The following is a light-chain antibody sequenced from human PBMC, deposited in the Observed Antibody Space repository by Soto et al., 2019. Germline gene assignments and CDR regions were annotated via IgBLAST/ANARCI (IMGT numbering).Light chain of an antibody. Sequence: SCLTQLPSWSGSPGQSITISCTGTGMNVCGYNYVSWYQQHPGKAPKLIIYEFSNRPSGVSTPFSGPKSGTPPPLPISGLQVEAEVDYSCSSYQISTTIVFGTGTKVTV. CDR1: GMNVCGYNY. V-gene: IGLV2-14*01. CDR2: EFS. CDR3: SSYQISTTIV. J-gene: IGLJ1*01.